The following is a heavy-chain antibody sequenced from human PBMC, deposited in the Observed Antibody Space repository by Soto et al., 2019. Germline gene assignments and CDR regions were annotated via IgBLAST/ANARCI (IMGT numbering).Heavy chain of an antibody. V-gene: IGHV3-15*01. CDR3: TTGRISHSTFDY. J-gene: IGHJ4*02. Sequence: GGSLRLSCAASGFTFSNAWMSWVRQAPGKGLEWVGRIKSKTDGGTTDYAAPVKGRFTISRDDSKNTLYLQMNSLKTEDTAVYYCTTGRISHSTFDYWGQGTLVTVSS. CDR1: GFTFSNAW. CDR2: IKSKTDGGTT. D-gene: IGHD2-15*01.